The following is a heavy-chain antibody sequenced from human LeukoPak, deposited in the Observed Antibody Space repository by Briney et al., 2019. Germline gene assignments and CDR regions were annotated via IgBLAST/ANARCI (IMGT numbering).Heavy chain of an antibody. CDR2: IYHSGST. D-gene: IGHD4-17*01. Sequence: PSETLSLTCAVSGYSISSGYYWGWIRQPPGKGLEWIGSIYHSGSTYYNPSLKSRVTISVGTSKNQFSLKLSSVTAADTAVYYCARGTVTTPRDYYYMDVWGKGTTVTVSS. V-gene: IGHV4-38-2*01. J-gene: IGHJ6*03. CDR1: GYSISSGYY. CDR3: ARGTVTTPRDYYYMDV.